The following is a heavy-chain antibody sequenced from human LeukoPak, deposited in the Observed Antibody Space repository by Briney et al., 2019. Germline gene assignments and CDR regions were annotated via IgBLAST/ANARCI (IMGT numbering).Heavy chain of an antibody. CDR3: ARTELRGSCYGWFDP. CDR2: ISTYNGNT. J-gene: IGHJ5*02. D-gene: IGHD2-15*01. Sequence: ASVKVSCKASGYTLSNFGIAWVRQAPGQGLEWMGWISTYNGNTNYAQKLQGRVTMTTDTSTSTAYMELRSLRSDDTAVYYCARTELRGSCYGWFDPWGQGTLVTVSS. CDR1: GYTLSNFG. V-gene: IGHV1-18*01.